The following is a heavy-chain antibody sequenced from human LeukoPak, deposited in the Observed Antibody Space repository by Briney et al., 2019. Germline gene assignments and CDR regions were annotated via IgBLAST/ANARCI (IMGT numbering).Heavy chain of an antibody. CDR3: ARGGKATVVPM. CDR1: GGSINSYY. CDR2: IYSSGST. Sequence: PSETLSLTCTVSGGSINSYYWSWIRQPAGKGLEWIGRIYSSGSTNYNPSLKSRVSMSVDTSKNQFSLKLTSVTAADTAVYYCARGGKATVVPMWGQGILVTVS. J-gene: IGHJ4*02. V-gene: IGHV4-4*07. D-gene: IGHD4-23*01.